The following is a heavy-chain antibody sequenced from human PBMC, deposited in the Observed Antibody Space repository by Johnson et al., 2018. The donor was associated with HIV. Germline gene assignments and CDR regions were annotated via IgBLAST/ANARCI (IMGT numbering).Heavy chain of an antibody. D-gene: IGHD3-22*01. CDR2: ISYDGSNK. CDR1: GFTFSSYA. V-gene: IGHV3-30*04. Sequence: QVQLVESGGGVVQPGRSLRLSCAASGFTFSSYAIHWVRQAPGKGLEWVAVISYDGSNKYYADSVKGRFTISRDNSKNTLYLQMKTLRAEDTAVYYCARDYQGIYDSTLRGGAFDIWGQGTMVTVSS. J-gene: IGHJ3*02. CDR3: ARDYQGIYDSTLRGGAFDI.